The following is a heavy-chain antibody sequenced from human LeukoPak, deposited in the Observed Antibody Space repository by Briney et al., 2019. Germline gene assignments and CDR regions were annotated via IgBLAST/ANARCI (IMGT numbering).Heavy chain of an antibody. Sequence: GGSLRLSCAASGFTSRSFAMTWVRQAPGKGLEWVSYISSSTSYIYYADSVRGRFTISRDNAKNSLYLQMNSLRAEDTAVYYCAREDASGFDYWGQGTLVTVSS. V-gene: IGHV3-21*01. CDR2: ISSSTSYI. CDR3: AREDASGFDY. CDR1: GFTSRSFA. J-gene: IGHJ4*02. D-gene: IGHD2-15*01.